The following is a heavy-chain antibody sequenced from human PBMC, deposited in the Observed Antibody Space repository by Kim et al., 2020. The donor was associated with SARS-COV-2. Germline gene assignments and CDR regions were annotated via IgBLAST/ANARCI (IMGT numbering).Heavy chain of an antibody. V-gene: IGHV4-39*01. CDR1: GGSISSSSYY. D-gene: IGHD3-3*01. CDR2: IYYSGST. Sequence: SETLSLTCTVSGGSISSSSYYWGWIRQPPGKGLEWIGSIYYSGSTYYNPSLKSRVTISVDTSKNQFSLKLSSVTAADTAVYYCARHKQTTIPITFFGVVIIGWFDPWGQGTLVTVSS. J-gene: IGHJ5*02. CDR3: ARHKQTTIPITFFGVVIIGWFDP.